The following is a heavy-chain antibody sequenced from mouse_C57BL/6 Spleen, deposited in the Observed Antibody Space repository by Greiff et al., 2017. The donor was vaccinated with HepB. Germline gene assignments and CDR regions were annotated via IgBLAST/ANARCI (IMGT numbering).Heavy chain of an antibody. V-gene: IGHV3-1*01. D-gene: IGHD2-12*01. CDR1: GYSITSGYD. J-gene: IGHJ2*01. CDR3: AREDLRRGYFDY. CDR2: ISYSGST. Sequence: EVQLQESGPGMVKPSQSLSLTCTVTGYSITSGYDWHWIRHFPGNKLEWMGYISYSGSTNYNPSLKSRISITHDTSKNHFFLKLNSVTTEDTATYYCAREDLRRGYFDYWGQGTTLTVSS.